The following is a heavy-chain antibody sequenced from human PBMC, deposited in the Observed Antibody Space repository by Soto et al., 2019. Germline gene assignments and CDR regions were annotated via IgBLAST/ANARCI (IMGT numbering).Heavy chain of an antibody. V-gene: IGHV3-21*01. D-gene: IGHD1-20*01. J-gene: IGHJ4*02. Sequence: EVQLVESGGGLVKPGGSLRLSCAASGFTFSSYIMNWVRQAPGKGLEWVSSISSSSSYIYYADSVKGRFTISRDNAKNSLYLQMNSLRAEDTAVYYCARGEITGTDYWGQGTLVPVSS. CDR3: ARGEITGTDY. CDR2: ISSSSSYI. CDR1: GFTFSSYI.